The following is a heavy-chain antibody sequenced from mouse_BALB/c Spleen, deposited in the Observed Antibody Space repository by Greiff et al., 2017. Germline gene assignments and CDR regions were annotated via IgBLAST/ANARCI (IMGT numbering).Heavy chain of an antibody. D-gene: IGHD1-1*01. V-gene: IGHV14-3*02. Sequence: VQLQQSGAELVKPGASVKLSCTASGFNIKDTYMHWVKQRPEQGLVWIGRIDPANGNTKYDPKFQGKATITADTSSNTAYLQLSSLTSEDTAVYYCARWADYYGSSGAMDYWGQGTSVTVSS. CDR3: ARWADYYGSSGAMDY. CDR1: GFNIKDTY. J-gene: IGHJ4*01. CDR2: IDPANGNT.